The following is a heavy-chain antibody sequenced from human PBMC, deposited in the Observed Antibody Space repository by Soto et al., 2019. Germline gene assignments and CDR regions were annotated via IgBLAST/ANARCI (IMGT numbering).Heavy chain of an antibody. CDR2: IYHSGST. D-gene: IGHD4-17*01. J-gene: IGHJ4*02. CDR3: ARGRTAHLDY. CDR1: GGSISSGGYS. Sequence: PSETLSLTCAVSGGSISSGGYSWGWIRQPPGKGLEWIGYIYHSGSTYYNPSLKSRVTISVDRSKNQFSLKLSSVTAADTAVYYCARGRTAHLDYWGQGTLVTVSS. V-gene: IGHV4-30-2*01.